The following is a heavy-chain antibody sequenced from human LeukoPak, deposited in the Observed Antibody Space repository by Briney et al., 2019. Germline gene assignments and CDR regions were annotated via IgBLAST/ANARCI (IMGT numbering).Heavy chain of an antibody. D-gene: IGHD2-15*01. CDR3: AKVGVVVVAAADY. CDR1: GFSFSTYA. V-gene: IGHV3-23*01. CDR2: ISGSGSST. J-gene: IGHJ4*02. Sequence: PGGSLRLSCVASGFSFSTYATSWVRHAPGKGLEWVSDISGSGSSTYYADSVRGRFTISRDNTKNTLYLQMNSLGAEDTAVYYCAKVGVVVVAAADYWGQGTLVTVSS.